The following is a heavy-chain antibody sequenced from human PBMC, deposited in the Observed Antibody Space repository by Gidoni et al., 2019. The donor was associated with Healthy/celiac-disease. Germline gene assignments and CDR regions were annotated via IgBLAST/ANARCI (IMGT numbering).Heavy chain of an antibody. Sequence: QVQLQQWGAGLLKPSETLSLTCAVYGGSFSGYYWSWIRQPPGKGLEWIGEINHSGSTNYNPSLKSRVTISVDTSKNQFSLKLSSVTAADTAVYYCARYSRYYGSGSYYKPNWFDPWGQGTLVTVSS. CDR2: INHSGST. V-gene: IGHV4-34*01. J-gene: IGHJ5*02. CDR1: GGSFSGYY. D-gene: IGHD3-10*01. CDR3: ARYSRYYGSGSYYKPNWFDP.